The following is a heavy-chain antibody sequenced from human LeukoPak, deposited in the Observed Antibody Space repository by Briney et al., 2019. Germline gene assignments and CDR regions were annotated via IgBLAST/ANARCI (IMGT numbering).Heavy chain of an antibody. Sequence: ASVKVSCKASGYTFTSYDINWVRQATGQGLEWMGWMNPNSGNTGYAQKFQGRVTITRNTSISTAYMELSSLRSEDTAVCYCARGRYYDFWSGNDAFDIWGQGTMVTVSS. CDR2: MNPNSGNT. V-gene: IGHV1-8*03. CDR1: GYTFTSYD. CDR3: ARGRYYDFWSGNDAFDI. D-gene: IGHD3-3*01. J-gene: IGHJ3*02.